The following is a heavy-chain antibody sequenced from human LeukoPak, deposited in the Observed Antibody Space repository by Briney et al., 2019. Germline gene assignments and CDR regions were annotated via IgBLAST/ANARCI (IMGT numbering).Heavy chain of an antibody. Sequence: GESLKLSCAASGFTFSGSAMHWIRQASGKGLEGDGRIRSKANSYPTAYAASVKGRFTISRDDSKDTAYLQMNSLKTEDTAVYYCTSSPSLGYCSSTSCYSYYYMDVWGKGTTVTVSS. J-gene: IGHJ6*03. D-gene: IGHD2-2*01. V-gene: IGHV3-73*01. CDR2: IRSKANSYPT. CDR3: TSSPSLGYCSSTSCYSYYYMDV. CDR1: GFTFSGSA.